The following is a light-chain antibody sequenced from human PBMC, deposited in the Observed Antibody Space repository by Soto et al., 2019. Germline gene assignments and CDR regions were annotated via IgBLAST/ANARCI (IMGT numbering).Light chain of an antibody. CDR3: QQLNSWLT. J-gene: IGKJ4*01. Sequence: DIQLTQSPSFLSASVGDRVTITCRASQGISSSLAWYQQKPGKAPKLLIYVASTLQSGVPSRFSGSGSGTEFTLTISSLQPEDFATYYCQQLNSWLTFGGGTKVEIK. CDR2: VAS. CDR1: QGISSS. V-gene: IGKV1-9*01.